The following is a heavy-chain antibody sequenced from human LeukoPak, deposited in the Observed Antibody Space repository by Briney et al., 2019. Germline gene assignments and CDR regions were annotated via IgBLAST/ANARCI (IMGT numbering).Heavy chain of an antibody. V-gene: IGHV1-46*01. J-gene: IGHJ4*02. CDR2: INPNGGST. CDR3: ARDNIPYNFWSGPYHFDY. Sequence: GASVKVSCKASGYTLTNNYIHWVRQAPGQGLEWMGIINPNGGSTIYAQKFQGRVTMTRDTSTSTVYLDLSSLRSEDTAIYYCARDNIPYNFWSGPYHFDYWGQGSLVTVSS. CDR1: GYTLTNNY. D-gene: IGHD3-3*01.